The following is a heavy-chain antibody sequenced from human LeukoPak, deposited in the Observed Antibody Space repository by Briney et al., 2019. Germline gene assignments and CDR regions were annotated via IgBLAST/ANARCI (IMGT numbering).Heavy chain of an antibody. CDR1: GFTFSSYA. Sequence: PGGSLRLSCAASGFTFSSYAMSWVRQAPGKGLEWVSAISGSSGSTYYADSVKGRFTISRDNSKNTLYLQMNSLRAEDTAVYYCAKPWYYYDSSGFDPWGQGTLVTVSS. D-gene: IGHD3-22*01. V-gene: IGHV3-23*01. J-gene: IGHJ5*02. CDR3: AKPWYYYDSSGFDP. CDR2: ISGSSGST.